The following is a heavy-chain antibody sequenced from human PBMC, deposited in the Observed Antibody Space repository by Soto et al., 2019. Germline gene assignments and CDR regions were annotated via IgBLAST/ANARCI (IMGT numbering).Heavy chain of an antibody. CDR2: IYYSGST. CDR3: ARAGVWDYDFWSGDNWFDP. CDR1: GGSISSYY. D-gene: IGHD3-3*01. V-gene: IGHV4-59*01. J-gene: IGHJ5*02. Sequence: SETLSLTCTVSGGSISSYYWSWIRQPPGKGLEWIGYIYYSGSTNYNPSLKSRVTISVDTSKNQFSLKLSSVTAADTAVYYCARAGVWDYDFWSGDNWFDPWGQGTLVTVSS.